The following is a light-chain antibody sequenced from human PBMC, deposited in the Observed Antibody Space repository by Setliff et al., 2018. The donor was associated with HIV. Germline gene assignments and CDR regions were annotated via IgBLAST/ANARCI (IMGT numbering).Light chain of an antibody. CDR3: QSYDTNLSVV. CDR1: NSNIGAGYH. J-gene: IGLJ2*01. Sequence: QSALTQPPSVSGAPGQRIIISCTGNNSNIGAGYHVHWYQHLPGTAPKLITYRNNNRPSGVPDRLSGSKSGTSASLAITGLQAEDEADYYCQSYDTNLSVVFGGGTKGTVL. CDR2: RNN. V-gene: IGLV1-40*01.